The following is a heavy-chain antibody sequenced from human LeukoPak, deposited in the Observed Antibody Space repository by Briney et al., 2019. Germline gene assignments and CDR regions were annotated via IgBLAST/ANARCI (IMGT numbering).Heavy chain of an antibody. D-gene: IGHD2-2*01. Sequence: SETLSLTCTVSGGSISSYYWSWIRQPPGKGLEWIGYIYYSGSTNYNPSLKSRVTISVDTSKNQFSLKLSSVTAADTAVYYCARLIVILPAATDAFDIWGQGTMVTVSS. J-gene: IGHJ3*02. CDR2: IYYSGST. V-gene: IGHV4-59*08. CDR1: GGSISSYY. CDR3: ARLIVILPAATDAFDI.